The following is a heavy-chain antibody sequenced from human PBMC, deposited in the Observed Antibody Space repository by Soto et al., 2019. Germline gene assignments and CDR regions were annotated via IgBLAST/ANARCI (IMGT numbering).Heavy chain of an antibody. J-gene: IGHJ3*02. V-gene: IGHV3-66*02. CDR1: GFTVSSNY. Sequence: GSLRLSCAASGFTVSSNYMSWVRQAPGKGLEWVSVIYSGGSTYYADSVKGRFTISRDNSKNTLYLQMNSLRAEDTAVYYCARDIIKVGEYAFDIWGQGTMVTVSS. D-gene: IGHD2-15*01. CDR2: IYSGGST. CDR3: ARDIIKVGEYAFDI.